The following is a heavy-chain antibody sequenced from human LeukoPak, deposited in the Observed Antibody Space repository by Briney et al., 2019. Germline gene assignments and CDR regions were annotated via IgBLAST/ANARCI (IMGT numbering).Heavy chain of an antibody. Sequence: GGSLRLSCAASGFTFNSYAMTWVRQTPGKGLEWVSTISASGSSTYYTDSVKGRFAISRDNSKNTLYLQMNSLRAEDTAVYYCAKDGGYSYAYFDYWGQGTLVTVSS. V-gene: IGHV3-23*01. J-gene: IGHJ4*02. CDR3: AKDGGYSYAYFDY. CDR1: GFTFNSYA. CDR2: ISASGSST. D-gene: IGHD5-18*01.